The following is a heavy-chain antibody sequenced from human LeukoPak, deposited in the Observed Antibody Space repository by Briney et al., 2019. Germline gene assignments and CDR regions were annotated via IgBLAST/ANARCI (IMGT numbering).Heavy chain of an antibody. CDR3: ARDPYSGAYGDTYYYFMDV. CDR2: ITTSSSYT. CDR1: GCSLSSYN. D-gene: IGHD1-26*01. J-gene: IGHJ6*03. Sequence: MSGGSLSFCSESSGCSLSSYNMGWVRKTPGKGLEWISSITTSSSYTFYADSVKGRSTISRDNAKNSQYLQMNSMTADDTAYYYGARDPYSGAYGDTYYYFMDVSGKGTTVPTSS. V-gene: IGHV3-21*04.